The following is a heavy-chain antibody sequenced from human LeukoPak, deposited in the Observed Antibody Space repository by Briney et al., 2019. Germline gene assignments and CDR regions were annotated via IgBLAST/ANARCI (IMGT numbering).Heavy chain of an antibody. CDR1: GGSFSSYY. Sequence: SETLSLTCTVSGGSFSSYYWSWIRQPAGNGLDLIGRIYPNGSTNYNPSLKSRVTMSLDTSKNQFSLKVSSVTAADTALYYCASGRDSWGAQPTYYFDYWGQGTLVTVSS. J-gene: IGHJ4*02. CDR3: ASGRDSWGAQPTYYFDY. D-gene: IGHD6-13*01. V-gene: IGHV4-4*07. CDR2: IYPNGST.